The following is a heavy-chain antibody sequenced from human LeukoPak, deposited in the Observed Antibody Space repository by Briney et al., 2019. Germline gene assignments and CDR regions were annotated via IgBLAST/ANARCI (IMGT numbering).Heavy chain of an antibody. CDR2: IRYDGSNK. D-gene: IGHD6-19*01. V-gene: IGHV3-30*02. Sequence: GGSLRLPCAASGFTFSSYGMHWVRQAPGKGLEWVAFIRYDGSNKYYADSVKGRFTISRDNSKNTLYLQMNSLRAEDTAVYYCAKNVAKLYGSGLMDYWGQGTLVTVSS. CDR1: GFTFSSYG. CDR3: AKNVAKLYGSGLMDY. J-gene: IGHJ4*02.